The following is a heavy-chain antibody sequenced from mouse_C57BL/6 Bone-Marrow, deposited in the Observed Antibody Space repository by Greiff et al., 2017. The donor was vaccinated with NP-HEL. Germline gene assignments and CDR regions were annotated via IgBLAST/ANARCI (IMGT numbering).Heavy chain of an antibody. V-gene: IGHV5-16*01. J-gene: IGHJ1*03. Sequence: EVMLVASEGGLVQPGSSMKLSCTASGFTFSDYYMAWVRQVPAKGLEWVANINYDGSSTYYLDSLKSRFIISRDNAKNILYLQMSSLKSEDTATYYCARDRHGSSYDWDFDVWGTGTTVTVSS. D-gene: IGHD1-1*01. CDR3: ARDRHGSSYDWDFDV. CDR1: GFTFSDYY. CDR2: INYDGSST.